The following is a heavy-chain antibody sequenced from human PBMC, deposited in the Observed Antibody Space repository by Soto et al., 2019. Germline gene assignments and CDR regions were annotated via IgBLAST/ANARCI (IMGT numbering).Heavy chain of an antibody. Sequence: GGSQILSWAASGSSFSSYSRNWVRKAPGKGLEWVSYISSSSTTTYYADSVKGRFTISRDNSKNTLYLQMNSLRAEDTAVYYCASRSSGWYFDYWGQGTLVTVSS. CDR3: ASRSSGWYFDY. CDR1: GSSFSSYS. CDR2: ISSSSTTT. V-gene: IGHV3-48*01. D-gene: IGHD6-19*01. J-gene: IGHJ4*02.